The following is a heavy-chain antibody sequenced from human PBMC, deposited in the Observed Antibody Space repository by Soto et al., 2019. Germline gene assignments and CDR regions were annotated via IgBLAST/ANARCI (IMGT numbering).Heavy chain of an antibody. CDR2: ISAYNGNT. V-gene: IGHV1-18*01. J-gene: IGHJ6*03. CDR1: GYSFTNYG. D-gene: IGHD6-19*01. Sequence: QDQLVQSGVEVKKPGASVKVPCKASGYSFTNYGITWVRQAPGQGFEWMGWISAYNGNTNYAQKFQGRVTMTTDASTSTAYLELRSLRSDDTAVYYCARDRGVAPPVAGNTHYYYYMDVWGKGTTVTMSS. CDR3: ARDRGVAPPVAGNTHYYYYMDV.